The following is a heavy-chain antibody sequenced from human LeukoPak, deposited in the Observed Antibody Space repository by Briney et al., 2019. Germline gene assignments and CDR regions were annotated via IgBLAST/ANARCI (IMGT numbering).Heavy chain of an antibody. CDR3: ARPLIGYEPLCAY. CDR2: ITSTGSNF. D-gene: IGHD5-18*01. Sequence: GGSLTLSCEGSGYPFTTYRLTWARQARGEGLEWISYITSTGSNFYYADSVKGRFTISRDNSKNSLFLQMSSLGVEDTAVSYCARPLIGYEPLCAYWGQGTQVTVSS. CDR1: GYPFTTYR. J-gene: IGHJ4*02. V-gene: IGHV3-21*06.